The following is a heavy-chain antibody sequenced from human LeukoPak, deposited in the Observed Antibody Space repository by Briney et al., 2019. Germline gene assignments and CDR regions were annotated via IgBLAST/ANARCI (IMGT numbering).Heavy chain of an antibody. J-gene: IGHJ5*02. CDR2: ISSSSSYI. CDR3: ASISLNWFDP. CDR1: GYTFTSYA. V-gene: IGHV3-21*01. Sequence: GASVKVSCKASGYTFTSYAMNWVRQAPGKGLEWVSSISSSSSYIYYADSVKGRFTISGDNAKNSLYLQMNSLRAEDTAVYYCASISLNWFDPWGQGTLVTVSS.